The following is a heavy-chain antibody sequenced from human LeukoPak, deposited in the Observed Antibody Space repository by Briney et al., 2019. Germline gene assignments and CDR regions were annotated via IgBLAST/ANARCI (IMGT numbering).Heavy chain of an antibody. V-gene: IGHV4-39*07. Sequence: AGGSLRLSCAASGFTFTKYWMSWVRQPPGKGLEWIGSIYYSGSTYYNPSLKSRVTISVDTSKNQFSLKLSSVTAADTAVYYCARERERYSSSFDPWGQGTLVTVSS. D-gene: IGHD6-13*01. CDR3: ARERERYSSSFDP. J-gene: IGHJ5*02. CDR1: GFTFTKYW. CDR2: IYYSGST.